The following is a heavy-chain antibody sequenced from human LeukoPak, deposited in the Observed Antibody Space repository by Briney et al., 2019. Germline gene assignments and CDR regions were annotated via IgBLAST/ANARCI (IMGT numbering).Heavy chain of an antibody. V-gene: IGHV1-58*02. Sequence: ASVKVSCKASGFTFTSSAMQWVRQARGQRLEWIGWIVVGSGNTNYAQKFQERVTITRDMSTSTAYMELSSLRSEDTAVYYCAALIVGATSLEGMGSQPDWGQGTLVTVSS. CDR2: IVVGSGNT. CDR1: GFTFTSSA. J-gene: IGHJ4*02. D-gene: IGHD1-26*01. CDR3: AALIVGATSLEGMGSQPD.